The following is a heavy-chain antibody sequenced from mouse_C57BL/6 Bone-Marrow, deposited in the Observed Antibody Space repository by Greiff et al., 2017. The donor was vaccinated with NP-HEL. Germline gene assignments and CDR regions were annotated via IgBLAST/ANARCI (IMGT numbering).Heavy chain of an antibody. CDR3: AKRGSMDY. CDR2: IWRGGSS. CDR1: GFSFTSYG. J-gene: IGHJ4*01. V-gene: IGHV2-5*01. Sequence: QVQLKQSGPGLVQPSQSLSITCTVSGFSFTSYGVHWVRQSPGKGLEWLGVIWRGGSSDYNAALMSRLSITKDNSKSQVIFKMNSLQADDTAIYYCAKRGSMDYWGQGTTVTVSS.